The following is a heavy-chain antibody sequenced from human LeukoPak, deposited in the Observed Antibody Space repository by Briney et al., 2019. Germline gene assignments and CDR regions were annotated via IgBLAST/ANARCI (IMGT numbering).Heavy chain of an antibody. Sequence: SGGSLRLSCAASGFTFSTYAMSWVRQAPGKGLEWVSSISGSGGSTYYADSVKGRFTISRDNSKNTLYLQMNSPRAEDTAVYYCAKTTWADYHMDVWGKGTTVTVSS. CDR1: GFTFSTYA. CDR2: ISGSGGST. J-gene: IGHJ6*03. V-gene: IGHV3-23*01. D-gene: IGHD1-1*01. CDR3: AKTTWADYHMDV.